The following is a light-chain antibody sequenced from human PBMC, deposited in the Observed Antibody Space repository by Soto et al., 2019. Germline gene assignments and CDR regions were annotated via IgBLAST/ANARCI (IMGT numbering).Light chain of an antibody. CDR2: AAS. V-gene: IGKV1-6*01. CDR1: QGIRND. CDR3: QQANSFLWT. J-gene: IGKJ1*01. Sequence: AIQLTQSPSSLSASVGDRVTITCRASQGIRNDLGWYQQKPGKAPKLLIYAASSLQSGVPSRFSGSASGTDFTLTISSLQPEDFATYYCQQANSFLWTFGQGTKVDI.